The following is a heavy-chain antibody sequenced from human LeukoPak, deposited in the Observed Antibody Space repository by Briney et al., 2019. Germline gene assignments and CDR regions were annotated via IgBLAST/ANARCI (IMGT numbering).Heavy chain of an antibody. V-gene: IGHV4-59*08. CDR2: IYYSGST. CDR1: GGSISSYY. CDR3: ARHGYDFWSGYYPSYGMDV. D-gene: IGHD3-3*01. Sequence: SETLSLTCTVSGGSISSYYWSWIRQPPGKGLEWIGYIYYSGSTNYNPSLKSRVTISVDTSKNQFSLKLSSVTAADTAVYYCARHGYDFWSGYYPSYGMDVWGQGATVTVSS. J-gene: IGHJ6*02.